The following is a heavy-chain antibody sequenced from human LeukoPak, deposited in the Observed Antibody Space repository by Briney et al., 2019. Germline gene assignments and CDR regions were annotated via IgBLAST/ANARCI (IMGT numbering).Heavy chain of an antibody. V-gene: IGHV1-69*13. Sequence: GASVKVSCKASGGTFSSYAISWVRQAPGQGLEWMGGIIPIFGTANYAQKFQGRVTITADESTSTAYMELSSLRSEDTAVYYCVRDQRPDCSGGSCYPFFDYWGQGTLVTVSS. CDR1: GGTFSSYA. CDR2: IIPIFGTA. D-gene: IGHD2-15*01. CDR3: VRDQRPDCSGGSCYPFFDY. J-gene: IGHJ4*02.